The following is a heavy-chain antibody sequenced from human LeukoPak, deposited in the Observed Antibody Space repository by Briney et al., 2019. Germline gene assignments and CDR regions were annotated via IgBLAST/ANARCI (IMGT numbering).Heavy chain of an antibody. D-gene: IGHD6-13*01. CDR3: ARVIAAAGTRYFDY. CDR1: GFTFSSYA. V-gene: IGHV3-23*01. Sequence: GGSLRLSCAASGFTFSSYAMSWVRQAPGKGLEWVSAISGSGGSTYYADSVKGRFTISRDNSKNTLYLQMNSLRAEDTAVYYCARVIAAAGTRYFDYWGQGTLVTVSS. CDR2: ISGSGGST. J-gene: IGHJ4*02.